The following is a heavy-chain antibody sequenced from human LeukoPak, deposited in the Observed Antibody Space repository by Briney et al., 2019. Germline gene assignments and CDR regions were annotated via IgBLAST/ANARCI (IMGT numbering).Heavy chain of an antibody. J-gene: IGHJ4*02. CDR1: GFTFSSYE. CDR3: ARDPSQPYSSPYYFDY. V-gene: IGHV3-48*03. CDR2: ISSSGSTI. Sequence: GGSLRLSCAASGFTFSSYEMNWVRQAPGKGLEWLSYISSSGSTIYYADSVKGRFTISRDNAKNSLYLQMNSQRAEDTAVYYCARDPSQPYSSPYYFDYWGQGTLVTVSS. D-gene: IGHD6-19*01.